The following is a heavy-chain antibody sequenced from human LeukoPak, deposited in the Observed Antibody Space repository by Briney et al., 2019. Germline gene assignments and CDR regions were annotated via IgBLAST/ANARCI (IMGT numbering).Heavy chain of an antibody. V-gene: IGHV3-33*01. CDR3: AREAFVLRFLEWFPNYFDY. D-gene: IGHD3-3*01. Sequence: TGGSLRLSCATSGFTFGAHGMHWVRQAPGKGLEWVAVIWYDGSNKYYADSVKGRFTISRDNSKNTLYLQMNSLRAEDTAVYYCAREAFVLRFLEWFPNYFDYWGQGTLVTVSS. CDR2: IWYDGSNK. CDR1: GFTFGAHG. J-gene: IGHJ4*02.